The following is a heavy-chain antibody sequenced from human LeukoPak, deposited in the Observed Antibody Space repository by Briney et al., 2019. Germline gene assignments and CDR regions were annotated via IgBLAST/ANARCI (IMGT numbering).Heavy chain of an antibody. J-gene: IGHJ6*03. Sequence: ASVKVSCKASGYIFTGCYMHWVRQAPGQGLEWVGWINPNSGGTDFAQKFQGRVTMTRDTSITTAYMELSRLRSDDTAVYYCAREIKARLQSGRYSYYMDVRGKGTTVTVSS. D-gene: IGHD4-11*01. V-gene: IGHV1-2*02. CDR3: AREIKARLQSGRYSYYMDV. CDR2: INPNSGGT. CDR1: GYIFTGCY.